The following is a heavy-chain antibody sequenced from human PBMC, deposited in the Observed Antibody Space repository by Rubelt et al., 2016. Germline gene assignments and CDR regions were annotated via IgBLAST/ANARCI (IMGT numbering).Heavy chain of an antibody. J-gene: IGHJ4*02. CDR1: GGSFSGYY. Sequence: QVQLQQWGAGLLKPSETLSLTCAVYGGSFSGYYWSWIRQSPGKGLEWIGEINHSGSTNYNPSLKSRVTISTDASKNQFSLKMTSVTAADTAVYYWARGGGYGPCLWGQGTLVTVSS. D-gene: IGHD4-17*01. CDR3: ARGGGYGPCL. CDR2: INHSGST. V-gene: IGHV4-34*01.